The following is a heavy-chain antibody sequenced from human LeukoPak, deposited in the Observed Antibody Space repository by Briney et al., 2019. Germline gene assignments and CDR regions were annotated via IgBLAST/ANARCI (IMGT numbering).Heavy chain of an antibody. CDR3: ARGDPREVRYFDWLFDY. Sequence: SQTLSLTCTVSGGSISSGGYYWSWIRQHPGKGLEWIGYIYYSGSTYYNPSLKSLVTISVDTSKNQFSLKLSSVTAADTAVYYCARGDPREVRYFDWLFDYWGQGTLVTVSS. CDR1: GGSISSGGYY. J-gene: IGHJ4*02. D-gene: IGHD3-9*01. V-gene: IGHV4-31*01. CDR2: IYYSGST.